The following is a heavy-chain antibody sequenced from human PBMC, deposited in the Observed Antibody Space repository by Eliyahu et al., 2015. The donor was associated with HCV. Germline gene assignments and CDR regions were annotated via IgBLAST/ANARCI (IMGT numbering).Heavy chain of an antibody. CDR1: ESTFXNYS. V-gene: IGHV3-21*01. J-gene: IGHJ6*03. D-gene: IGHD2-15*01. CDR2: ISSISAYI. CDR3: ARGARLCSGGSCTAYYYMDV. Sequence: EVQLVESGGGLVKPGGSLRLSCAAXESTFXNYSMNGARQAPGKGLEWVSSISSISAYIYYADSVEGRFTISRDNAKNSLYLQMNSLRAEDTAVYYCARGARLCSGGSCTAYYYMDVWGKGTTVTVSS.